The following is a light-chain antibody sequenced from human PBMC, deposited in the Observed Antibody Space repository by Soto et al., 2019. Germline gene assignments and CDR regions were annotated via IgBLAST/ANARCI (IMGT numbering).Light chain of an antibody. CDR3: QQYKTYPVT. V-gene: IGKV1-16*02. CDR1: QDISTF. J-gene: IGKJ5*01. Sequence: DIQMTQSPSSLSASVGDRVTITCRASQDISTFLAWFQQKPGKATKSLISAASSLQSGVPSKFSGSGSGTDFTLTINSLQPEDFATYYCQQYKTYPVTFGQGTRLEI. CDR2: AAS.